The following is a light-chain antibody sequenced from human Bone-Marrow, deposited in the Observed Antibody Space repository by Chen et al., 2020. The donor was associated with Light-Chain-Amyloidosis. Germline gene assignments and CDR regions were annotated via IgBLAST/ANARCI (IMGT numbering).Light chain of an antibody. J-gene: IGLJ2*01. CDR1: SCDVGTYNY. Sequence: SALTLPPSAAGSPGQSVTIACTGNSCDVGTYNYVSWYQQHPAKAPRLMIYEVSKRPSGVPDRFSGSKSGNTASLTVSGLQAEDEADYYCTSHAGSNNVLFGGGTKLTVL. CDR3: TSHAGSNNVL. V-gene: IGLV2-8*01. CDR2: EVS.